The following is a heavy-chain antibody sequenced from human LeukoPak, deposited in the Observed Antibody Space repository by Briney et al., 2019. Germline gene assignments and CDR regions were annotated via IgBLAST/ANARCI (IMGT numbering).Heavy chain of an antibody. CDR1: GGSISRGGYY. V-gene: IGHV4-31*03. CDR3: ARDRAYYGDDAFDI. Sequence: SETLSLTGTVSGGSISRGGYYWSWIRQHPGLFLVWIGYIYYSGSTYYNPSLKSRVTISVDTSKNQFSLKLSSVTAADTAVYYCARDRAYYGDDAFDIWGQGTMVTVSS. D-gene: IGHD4-17*01. J-gene: IGHJ3*02. CDR2: IYYSGST.